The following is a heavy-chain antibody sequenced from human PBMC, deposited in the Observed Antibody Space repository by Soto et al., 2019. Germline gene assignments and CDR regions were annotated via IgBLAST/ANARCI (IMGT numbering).Heavy chain of an antibody. Sequence: ASVKVSCKASGYTFTNYAMHWVRQAPGQRLEWMGWINAGNGNAKYSQKFQGRVTITRDTSASTDYMELSSLRSEDTAVYSCAVRRQDGEGMGFDAWGQGIKVTVSS. V-gene: IGHV1-3*01. CDR1: GYTFTNYA. CDR3: AVRRQDGEGMGFDA. D-gene: IGHD6-13*01. CDR2: INAGNGNA. J-gene: IGHJ5*02.